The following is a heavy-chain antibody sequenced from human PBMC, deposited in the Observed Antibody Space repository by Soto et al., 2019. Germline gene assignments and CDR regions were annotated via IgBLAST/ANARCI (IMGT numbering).Heavy chain of an antibody. CDR2: IYYSGRT. D-gene: IGHD2-21*02. V-gene: IGHV4-39*01. CDR1: GESISSSSYY. Sequence: NPSETLSLTCIVSGESISSSSYYWGWIRQPPGKGLEWIGSIYYSGRTYYNPSFKSRVTISIDTSKNQFSPKLSSVTATDTAVYYCARQRTTVVTQAYFDHWGQGALVTVSS. CDR3: ARQRTTVVTQAYFDH. J-gene: IGHJ4*02.